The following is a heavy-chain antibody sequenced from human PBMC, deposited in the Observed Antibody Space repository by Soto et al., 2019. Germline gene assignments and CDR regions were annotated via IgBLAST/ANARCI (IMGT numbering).Heavy chain of an antibody. CDR1: GFTFSSYG. Sequence: QVQLVESGGGVVQPGRSLRLSCAASGFTFSSYGMHWVRQAPGKGLEWVAVISYDGSNKYYADSVKGRFTISRDNSKNTLYLQMNSLRAEDTAVYYXXKXXXXXXXXWFXPWGQGTLVTVSS. J-gene: IGHJ5*02. CDR2: ISYDGSNK. V-gene: IGHV3-30*18. CDR3: XKXXXXXXXXWFXP.